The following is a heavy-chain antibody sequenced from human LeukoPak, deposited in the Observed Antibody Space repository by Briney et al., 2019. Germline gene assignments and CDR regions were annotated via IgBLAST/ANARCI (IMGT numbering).Heavy chain of an antibody. Sequence: SETLSLTCNVSGGSFSSYYWTWIRQPPGKGLEWIGNVYYSGSTNYKSSLKSRVSISVDRSKNQFSLKLSSVTAADTAIYYCARGSSPMAGFPDYWGQGTLVTVSS. CDR1: GGSFSSYY. CDR3: ARGSSPMAGFPDY. D-gene: IGHD6-19*01. CDR2: VYYSGST. V-gene: IGHV4-59*01. J-gene: IGHJ4*02.